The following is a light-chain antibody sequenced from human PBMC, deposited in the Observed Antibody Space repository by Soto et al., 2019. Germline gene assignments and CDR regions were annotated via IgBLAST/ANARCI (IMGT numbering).Light chain of an antibody. CDR2: GAS. V-gene: IGKV3-15*01. J-gene: IGKJ1*01. CDR1: QSVSSSY. Sequence: EIVLTQARGAVSCSRLERANISWSYSQSVSSSYLAWYQQKPGQAPRLLIYGASTRATGIPARFSGSGSGTEFTLTISSLQSEDVSVYYCQQYNNWPLTTFGQGTKVDI. CDR3: QQYNNWPLTT.